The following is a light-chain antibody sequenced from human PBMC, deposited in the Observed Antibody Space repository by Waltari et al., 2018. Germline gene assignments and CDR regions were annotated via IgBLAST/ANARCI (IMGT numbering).Light chain of an antibody. J-gene: IGKJ1*01. Sequence: DIVMTQSPLSLPVTPGEPASISCRSSQSLLHSNGYNYLDWYLQKPGQSPQLLIYFGTKRASGGPDRFISSGSGTDYTLKISRVEAEDVGVYYFMQARQTPWTFGQGTKVEIK. CDR1: QSLLHSNGYNY. CDR2: FGT. V-gene: IGKV2-28*01. CDR3: MQARQTPWT.